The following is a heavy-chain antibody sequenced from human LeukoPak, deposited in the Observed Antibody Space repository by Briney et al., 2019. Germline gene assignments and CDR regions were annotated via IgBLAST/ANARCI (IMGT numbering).Heavy chain of an antibody. Sequence: ASVKVSCKASGYTFTSYYMHWVRQAPGQGLEWMGIINPSGGSTSYAQKFQGRVTMTRDTSTSTVYMEVSSLRSEDTAVYYCARDGGSGYFDWLLKYNWFDPWGQGTLVTVSS. CDR2: INPSGGST. CDR1: GYTFTSYY. J-gene: IGHJ5*02. D-gene: IGHD3-9*01. CDR3: ARDGGSGYFDWLLKYNWFDP. V-gene: IGHV1-46*01.